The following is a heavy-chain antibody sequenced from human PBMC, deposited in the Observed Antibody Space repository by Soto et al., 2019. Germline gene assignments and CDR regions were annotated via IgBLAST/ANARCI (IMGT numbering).Heavy chain of an antibody. CDR3: AKRDVPHSTSNAYFYDQ. CDR1: GFPFAPST. Sequence: PGGSLRLSCGVSGFPFAPSTMSWVRQAPGKGLEWVSTISVSVGSTYSADSVQGRFTVSSDISDNTLFLRMTSLTADDTAVYFCAKRDVPHSTSNAYFYDQWGRGVLAAVSS. D-gene: IGHD2-21*02. V-gene: IGHV3-23*01. J-gene: IGHJ4*02. CDR2: ISVSVGST.